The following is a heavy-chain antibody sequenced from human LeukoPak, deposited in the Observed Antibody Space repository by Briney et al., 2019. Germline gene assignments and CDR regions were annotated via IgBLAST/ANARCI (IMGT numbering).Heavy chain of an antibody. V-gene: IGHV4-30-2*01. D-gene: IGHD2-2*01. Sequence: PSQTLSLTCTVSGGSISSGGYYWSWIRQPPGKGLEWIGYIYHSGSTYYNPSLKSRVTISVDRSKNQFSLKLSSVTAADTAVYYCARCLGGSTSCYWFDPWGQGTLVTVSS. CDR2: IYHSGST. CDR1: GGSISSGGYY. CDR3: ARCLGGSTSCYWFDP. J-gene: IGHJ5*02.